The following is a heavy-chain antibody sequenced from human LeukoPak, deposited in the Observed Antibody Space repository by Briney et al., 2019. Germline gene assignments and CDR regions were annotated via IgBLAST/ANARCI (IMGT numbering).Heavy chain of an antibody. CDR3: ARADGTNSGTNAFDV. D-gene: IGHD4-23*01. V-gene: IGHV1-18*01. J-gene: IGHJ3*01. CDR1: GYRFNVYD. Sequence: GASVKVSCKTSGYRFNVYDILWVRQAPGHGLDYVGWISTYTGRANYAQKFQGRVSMITYTSTSTAYLELTNLTSSDTGLYYRARADGTNSGTNAFDVWGLGTMVTVAS. CDR2: ISTYTGRA.